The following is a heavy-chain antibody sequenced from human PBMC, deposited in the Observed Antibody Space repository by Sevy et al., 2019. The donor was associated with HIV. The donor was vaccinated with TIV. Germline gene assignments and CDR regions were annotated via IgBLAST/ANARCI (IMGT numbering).Heavy chain of an antibody. J-gene: IGHJ5*02. CDR1: GGSFSGYY. Sequence: SETLSLTCAVYGGSFSGYYWSWIRQPPGKGLEWIGEINHSGSTNSNPSLKSRVTISVDTSKNQFSLKLSSVTAADTAVYYCARGEYQLLHWFDPWGQGTLVTVSS. D-gene: IGHD2-2*01. V-gene: IGHV4-34*01. CDR3: ARGEYQLLHWFDP. CDR2: INHSGST.